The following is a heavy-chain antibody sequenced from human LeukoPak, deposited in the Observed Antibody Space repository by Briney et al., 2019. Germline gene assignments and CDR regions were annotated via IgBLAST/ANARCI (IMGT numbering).Heavy chain of an antibody. CDR1: GYSISSGYY. CDR2: IYYTGST. Sequence: PSETLSLTCTVSGYSISSGYYWGWIRQPPGKGLEWIGDIYYTGSTKYNPSLKSRVTISLDTSKNQLSLKLSSVTAADTAVYYCSKVGATNYYYYYYMDVWGKGTTVTISS. V-gene: IGHV4-38-2*02. J-gene: IGHJ6*03. D-gene: IGHD3-16*01. CDR3: SKVGATNYYYYYYMDV.